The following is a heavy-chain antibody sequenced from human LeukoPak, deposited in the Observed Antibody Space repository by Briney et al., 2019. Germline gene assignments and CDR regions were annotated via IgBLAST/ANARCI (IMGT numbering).Heavy chain of an antibody. CDR2: ISSSSSYI. V-gene: IGHV3-21*01. J-gene: IGHJ5*02. D-gene: IGHD1-1*01. Sequence: GGSLRLSCAASGFTFSSYSMNWVRQAPGKGLEWVSFISSSSSYIYYADSVKGRFTISRDNAKNSLYLQMNSLRAEDTAVYYCARDLSIPLEEGGFDPWGQGTLVTVSS. CDR3: ARDLSIPLEEGGFDP. CDR1: GFTFSSYS.